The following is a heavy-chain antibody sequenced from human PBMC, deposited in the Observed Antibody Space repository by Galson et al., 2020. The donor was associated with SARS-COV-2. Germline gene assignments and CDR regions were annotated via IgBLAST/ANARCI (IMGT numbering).Heavy chain of an antibody. D-gene: IGHD3-22*01. Sequence: KTSETLSLTCTVSGGTISSGGYYWSWIRQHPGKGLEWIGSIYYSGSTYYNPSLKSRVTISVDTSKNQFSLKLSSVTAADTAVYYCARAPITKVVVVDAFDIWGQGTMVTVSS. V-gene: IGHV4-31*03. CDR2: IYYSGST. J-gene: IGHJ3*02. CDR3: ARAPITKVVVVDAFDI. CDR1: GGTISSGGYY.